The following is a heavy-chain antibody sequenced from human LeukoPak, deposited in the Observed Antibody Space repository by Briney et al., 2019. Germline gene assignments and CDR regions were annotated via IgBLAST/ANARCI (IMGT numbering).Heavy chain of an antibody. CDR3: ANRRSYCSGGSCYRGNYFDY. D-gene: IGHD2-15*01. Sequence: SETLSLTCAVYGGSFSGYYWSWIRQPPGKGLEWIGEINHSGSTNYNPSLKSRVTISVDTSKNQFSLKLSSVTAADTAVYYRANRRSYCSGGSCYRGNYFDYWGQGTLVTVSS. V-gene: IGHV4-34*01. CDR1: GGSFSGYY. CDR2: INHSGST. J-gene: IGHJ4*02.